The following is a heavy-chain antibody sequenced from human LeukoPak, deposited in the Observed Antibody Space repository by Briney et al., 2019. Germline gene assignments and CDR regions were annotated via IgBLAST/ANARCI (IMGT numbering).Heavy chain of an antibody. D-gene: IGHD5-12*01. J-gene: IGHJ4*02. CDR3: VTSGSDTYDY. CDR1: GFTFDDYG. V-gene: IGHV3-15*01. Sequence: GGSLRLSCAASGFTFDDYGMSWVRQAPGKGLEWVGRIKRKIDGATTDYAAPVKGRFTISRDDSKNTLYLQINTLKTEDTAVYFCVTSGSDTYDYWGQGTLVTVSS. CDR2: IKRKIDGATT.